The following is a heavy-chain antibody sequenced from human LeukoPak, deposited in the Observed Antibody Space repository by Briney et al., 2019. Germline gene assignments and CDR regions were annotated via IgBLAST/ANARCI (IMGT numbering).Heavy chain of an antibody. Sequence: SVKVSCKASGYTFTGYYMHWVRQAPGQGLEWMGGIIPIFGTANYAQKFQGRVTITADKSTSTAYMELSSLRSEDTAVYYCAREEGQQLVGHWFDPWGQGTLVTVSS. D-gene: IGHD6-13*01. J-gene: IGHJ5*02. CDR1: GYTFTGYY. CDR3: AREEGQQLVGHWFDP. V-gene: IGHV1-69*06. CDR2: IIPIFGTA.